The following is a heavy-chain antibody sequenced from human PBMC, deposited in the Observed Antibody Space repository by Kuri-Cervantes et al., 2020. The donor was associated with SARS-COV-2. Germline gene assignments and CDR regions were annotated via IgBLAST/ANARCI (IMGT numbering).Heavy chain of an antibody. CDR1: GFTFSSYW. J-gene: IGHJ3*02. CDR3: ARLVPDNYDFWRNPQSAFDI. Sequence: GGSLRLSCAASGFTFSSYWMSWVRQAPGKGLEWVSGINWNGGSTGYADSVKGRFTISRDNAKNSPYLQMNSLRAEDTAVYYCARLVPDNYDFWRNPQSAFDIWGQGTMVTVSS. CDR2: INWNGGST. V-gene: IGHV3-20*04. D-gene: IGHD3-3*01.